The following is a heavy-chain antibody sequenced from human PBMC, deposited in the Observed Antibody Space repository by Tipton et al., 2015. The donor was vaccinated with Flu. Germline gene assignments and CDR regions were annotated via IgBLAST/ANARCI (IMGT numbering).Heavy chain of an antibody. V-gene: IGHV4-38-2*01. J-gene: IGHJ4*02. CDR2: IYHSGST. CDR1: GYSISSGYY. D-gene: IGHD6-19*01. CDR3: ARQERSGWFLDY. Sequence: LRLSCAVSGYSISSGYYWGWIRQPPGKGLEWIGGIYHSGSTYYNPSLKSRVTISVDTSKNQFSLKLSSVTAADTAVYYCARQERSGWFLDYWGQGTLVTVSS.